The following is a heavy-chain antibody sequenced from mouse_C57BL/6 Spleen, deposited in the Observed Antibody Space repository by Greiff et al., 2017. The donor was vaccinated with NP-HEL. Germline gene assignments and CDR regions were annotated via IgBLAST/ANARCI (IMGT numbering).Heavy chain of an antibody. V-gene: IGHV1-64*01. Sequence: QVQLQQPGAELVKPGASVKLSCKASGYTFTSYWMHWVKQRPGQGLAWIGMIHPNSGSTNYNEKFKSKATLTVDKSSSTAYMQLSSLTSEDSAVYYCARKGLGDGYCWYFDVWGTGTTVTVSS. J-gene: IGHJ1*03. CDR3: ARKGLGDGYCWYFDV. CDR1: GYTFTSYW. D-gene: IGHD2-3*01. CDR2: IHPNSGST.